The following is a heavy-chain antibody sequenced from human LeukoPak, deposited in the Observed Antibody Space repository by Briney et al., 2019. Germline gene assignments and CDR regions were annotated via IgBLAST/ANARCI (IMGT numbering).Heavy chain of an antibody. V-gene: IGHV4-61*02. D-gene: IGHD3-22*01. CDR2: IYTSGST. CDR1: GGSISSGSYY. Sequence: TSETLSLTCTVSGGSISSGSYYWSWIRQPAGKGLEWIGRIYTSGSTNYNPSLKSRVTISVDTSKNQFSLKLSSVTAADTAVYYCAREHLDYYDSSGTEFDYWGRGTLVTVSS. J-gene: IGHJ4*02. CDR3: AREHLDYYDSSGTEFDY.